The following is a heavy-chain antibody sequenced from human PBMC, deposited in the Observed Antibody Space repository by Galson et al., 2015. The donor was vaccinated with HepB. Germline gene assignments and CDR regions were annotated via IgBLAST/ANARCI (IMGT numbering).Heavy chain of an antibody. Sequence: SLRLSCAASGFTFGDFAMSWVRQAPGKGLEWVAFIRSKANGGTIEYAASVKARFTITRDDSKSIAYLQMNSLKTEDTAVYYCTRNGWWRVFRASAEYFQHWGQGTLVTVSS. D-gene: IGHD2-21*02. CDR2: IRSKANGGTI. V-gene: IGHV3-49*04. CDR1: GFTFGDFA. CDR3: TRNGWWRVFRASAEYFQH. J-gene: IGHJ1*01.